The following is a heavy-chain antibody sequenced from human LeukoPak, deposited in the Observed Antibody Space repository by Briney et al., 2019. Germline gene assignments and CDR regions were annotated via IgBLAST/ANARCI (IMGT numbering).Heavy chain of an antibody. CDR2: IIPIFGTA. CDR3: ARGRKAYDFWSGLFPLYYYYYMDV. D-gene: IGHD3-3*01. V-gene: IGHV1-69*05. Sequence: SVKVSCKASGGTFSSYAISWERQAPGQGLEWMGGIIPIFGTANYAQKFQGRVTITTDESTSTAYMELSSLRSEDTAVYYCARGRKAYDFWSGLFPLYYYYYMDVWGKGTTVTVSS. CDR1: GGTFSSYA. J-gene: IGHJ6*03.